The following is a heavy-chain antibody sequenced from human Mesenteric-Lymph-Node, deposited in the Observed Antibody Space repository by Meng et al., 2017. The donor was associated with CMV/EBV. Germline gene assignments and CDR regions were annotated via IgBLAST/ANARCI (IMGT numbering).Heavy chain of an antibody. CDR3: ARDAARDYYGSGSYSGWWFDP. CDR1: A. Sequence: AISWVRPAPGQELEWMGRIIPILDITNYAQRFQGRVTITADKSTSTAYMELSSLRSEDTAVYYCARDAARDYYGSGSYSGWWFDPWGQGTLVTVSS. CDR2: IIPILDIT. V-gene: IGHV1-69*04. D-gene: IGHD3-10*01. J-gene: IGHJ5*02.